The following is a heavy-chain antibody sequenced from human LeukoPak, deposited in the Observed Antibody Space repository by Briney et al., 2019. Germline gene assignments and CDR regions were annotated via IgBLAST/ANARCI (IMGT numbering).Heavy chain of an antibody. CDR1: GYTFTSYA. CDR2: INAGNGNT. Sequence: ASVKVSCKASGYTFTSYAMHWVRQAPGQRLEWMGWINAGNGNTKYSQKFQGRVTITRDTSASTAYMELSSLRSEDTAVYYCARDYVPFYYYDSSGYTLDYWGQGTLVTVSS. V-gene: IGHV1-3*01. J-gene: IGHJ4*02. CDR3: ARDYVPFYYYDSSGYTLDY. D-gene: IGHD3-22*01.